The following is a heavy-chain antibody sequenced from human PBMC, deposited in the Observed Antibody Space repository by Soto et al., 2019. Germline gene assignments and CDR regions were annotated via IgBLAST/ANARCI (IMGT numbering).Heavy chain of an antibody. J-gene: IGHJ4*02. CDR2: ISAYNGNP. V-gene: IGHV1-18*01. CDR1: GSTFPSIV. Sequence: QFKRGQSGLGVKNPGPSWRVPSKAPGSTFPSIVIGGWRQAPGQGLEWMGGISAYNGNPNKAQNLQGRVTLTTDTSPSTAYLELRSLRSDDTAVYYCARDAPPPGYWGQGTLVTVSS. CDR3: ARDAPPPGY.